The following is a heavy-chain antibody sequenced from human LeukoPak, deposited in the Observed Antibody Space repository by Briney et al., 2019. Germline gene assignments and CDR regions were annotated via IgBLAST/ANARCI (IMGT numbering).Heavy chain of an antibody. V-gene: IGHV3-7*01. CDR1: GFTFSGNW. J-gene: IGHJ4*02. CDR3: AKLLGTATTYDS. CDR2: INPDGSQK. D-gene: IGHD5-24*01. Sequence: PGGSLRLSCEASGFTFSGNWMSWVRQAPGKGLEWVASINPDGSQKSYVDSVKGRFTISRDNTKSSLYLQMNSLGAEDTAMYYCAKLLGTATTYDSWGQGTRVTVSS.